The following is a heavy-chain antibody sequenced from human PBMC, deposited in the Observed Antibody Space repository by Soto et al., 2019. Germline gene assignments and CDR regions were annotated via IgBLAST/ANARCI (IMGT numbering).Heavy chain of an antibody. CDR3: AHRRGFLWFGELFDENWFDP. CDR1: GFSLSTSGVG. Sequence: QITLKESGPTLVKPTQTLTLTCTFSGFSLSTSGVGVGWIRQPPGKALEWLALIYWDDDKRYSPSLKSRLTITQDTSKNQVVLTMPNMDPVDTATYYCAHRRGFLWFGELFDENWFDPWGQGTLVTVSS. J-gene: IGHJ5*02. CDR2: IYWDDDK. V-gene: IGHV2-5*02. D-gene: IGHD3-10*01.